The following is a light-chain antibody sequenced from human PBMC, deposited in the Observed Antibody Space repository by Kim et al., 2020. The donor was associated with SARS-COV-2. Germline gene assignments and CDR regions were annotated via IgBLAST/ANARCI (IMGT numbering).Light chain of an antibody. CDR3: AAWDDSLSGLYV. J-gene: IGLJ1*01. Sequence: VTISCSGSSSNIGRNYVYWYQQLPGTAPKLLIYRNNQRPSGVPDRFSGSKSGTSASLAISGLRSEDEADYYCAAWDDSLSGLYVFGTGTKVTVL. V-gene: IGLV1-47*01. CDR1: SSNIGRNY. CDR2: RNN.